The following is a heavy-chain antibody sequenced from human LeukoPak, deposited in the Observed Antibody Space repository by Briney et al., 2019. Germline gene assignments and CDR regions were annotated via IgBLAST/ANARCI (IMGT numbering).Heavy chain of an antibody. CDR3: ARGGSYLSAFDI. CDR1: GGSLSSYY. J-gene: IGHJ3*02. Sequence: SETLSLTCTVSGGSLSSYYWSWIRQPPGKGLEWIGYIYYSGSTNYNPSLKSRVTISVDTSKNQFSLKLSSVTAADTAVYYCARGGSYLSAFDIWGQGTMVTVSS. CDR2: IYYSGST. D-gene: IGHD1-26*01. V-gene: IGHV4-59*01.